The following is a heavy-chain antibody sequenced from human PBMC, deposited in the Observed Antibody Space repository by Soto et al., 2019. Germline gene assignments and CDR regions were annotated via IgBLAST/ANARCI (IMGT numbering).Heavy chain of an antibody. CDR3: AKGRPSDFWSGTYGMDV. Sequence: GGSLRLSCAASGFTFSSYAMSWVRQAPGKGLEWVSAISGSGGSTYYADSVKGRFTISRDNSKNTLYLQMNSLRAEDTAVYYSAKGRPSDFWSGTYGMDVWGQGTTVTVSS. J-gene: IGHJ6*02. CDR2: ISGSGGST. V-gene: IGHV3-23*01. CDR1: GFTFSSYA. D-gene: IGHD3-3*01.